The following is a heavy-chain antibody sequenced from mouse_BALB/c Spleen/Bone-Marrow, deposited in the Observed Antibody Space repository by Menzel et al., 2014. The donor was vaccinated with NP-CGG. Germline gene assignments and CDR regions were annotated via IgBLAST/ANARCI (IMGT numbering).Heavy chain of an antibody. J-gene: IGHJ2*01. CDR1: GYTFTSYY. CDR2: IFPGNFYT. V-gene: IGHV1S56*01. Sequence: QVQLQQSGPALVRPGASVRISCKASGYTFTSYYIHWVKQRPGQGLEWIGWIFPGNFYTKFNENFKGRATLTADKSSSTAYMHLSSLTSEDSAVYFCARDDYDYWGQGTTLTVSS. CDR3: ARDDYDY. D-gene: IGHD2-4*01.